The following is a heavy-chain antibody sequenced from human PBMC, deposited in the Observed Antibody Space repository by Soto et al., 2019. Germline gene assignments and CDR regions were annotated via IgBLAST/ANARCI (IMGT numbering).Heavy chain of an antibody. CDR2: FDPEDGET. Sequence: GASVKVSCKVSGYTLTELSMHWVRQAPGKGLEWMGGFDPEDGETIYAQKFQGRVTMTEDTSTDTAYMELSSLRSEDTAVYYCATHFSSSWLGGGDNWFDLWGQGTLVTVSS. CDR3: ATHFSSSWLGGGDNWFDL. CDR1: GYTLTELS. D-gene: IGHD6-13*01. J-gene: IGHJ5*02. V-gene: IGHV1-24*01.